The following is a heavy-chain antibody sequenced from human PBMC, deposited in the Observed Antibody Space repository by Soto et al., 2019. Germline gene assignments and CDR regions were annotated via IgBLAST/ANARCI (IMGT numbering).Heavy chain of an antibody. Sequence: QGQLVESGGDLVRPGGSLRLSCATSGFTFGDRYMSWIRQAPGRGLEWVSYISSSGFTIYYADSVKGRFTIPRDNANDSLYLQMNILRAEDTAVYSCARNSKSAAGADYYGLDVWGHGTTVIVSS. CDR2: ISSSGFTI. J-gene: IGHJ6*02. D-gene: IGHD1-1*01. CDR1: GFTFGDRY. CDR3: ARNSKSAAGADYYGLDV. V-gene: IGHV3-11*01.